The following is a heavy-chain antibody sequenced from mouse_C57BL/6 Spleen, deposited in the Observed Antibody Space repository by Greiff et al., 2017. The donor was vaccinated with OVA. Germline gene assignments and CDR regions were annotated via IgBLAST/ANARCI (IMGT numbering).Heavy chain of an antibody. D-gene: IGHD2-1*01. J-gene: IGHJ4*01. V-gene: IGHV1-81*01. Sequence: VQLQQSGAELARPGASVKLSCKASGYTFTSYGISWVKQRTGQGLEWIGEIYPRSGNTYYNEKFKGKATLTADKSSSTAYMALRSLTSEDSAVYVCARGLLDYAMDYWGQGTSVTVSA. CDR1: GYTFTSYG. CDR2: IYPRSGNT. CDR3: ARGLLDYAMDY.